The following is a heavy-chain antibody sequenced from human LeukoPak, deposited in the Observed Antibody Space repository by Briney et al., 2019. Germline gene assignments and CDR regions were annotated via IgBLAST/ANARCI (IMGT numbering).Heavy chain of an antibody. D-gene: IGHD2-15*01. J-gene: IGHJ4*02. CDR2: IYYSGST. CDR1: GGSISSSSYY. CDR3: ARDQDRCLDY. Sequence: SETLSLTCTVSGGSISSSSYYWGWIRQPPGKGLEWIGSIYYSGSTYYNPSLKSRVTISVDTSKNQFSLKLSSVTAADTAVYYCARDQDRCLDYWGQGTLVTVSS. V-gene: IGHV4-39*07.